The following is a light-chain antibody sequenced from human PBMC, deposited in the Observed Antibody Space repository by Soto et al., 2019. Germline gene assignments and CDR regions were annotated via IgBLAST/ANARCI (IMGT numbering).Light chain of an antibody. J-gene: IGKJ3*01. CDR1: QSVSSY. V-gene: IGKV3-11*01. CDR2: DAS. Sequence: EIVLTQSPATLSLSPGERATLSCRASQSVSSYLAWYQQKPGQAPRLLIYDASNRTTGIPARFSGSGSGTDFTLTISSLEPEDFAVYYCQQRSNWPRGFTFGPGTKVDTK. CDR3: QQRSNWPRGFT.